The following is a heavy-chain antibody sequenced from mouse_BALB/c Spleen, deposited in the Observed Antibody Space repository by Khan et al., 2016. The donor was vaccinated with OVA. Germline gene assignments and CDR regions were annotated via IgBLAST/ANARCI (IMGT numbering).Heavy chain of an antibody. Sequence: VQLKESGPGLVKPSQSLSLTCTVTGYSITSGYGWNWIRQFPGNQLELMGYLSYSGSTNYNPSLNSRITITRDTSKNQFFLQLNSVTTEDTATYYCARTARIKYWGQGTTLTVSS. V-gene: IGHV3-2*02. CDR3: ARTARIKY. CDR2: LSYSGST. J-gene: IGHJ2*01. D-gene: IGHD1-2*01. CDR1: GYSITSGYG.